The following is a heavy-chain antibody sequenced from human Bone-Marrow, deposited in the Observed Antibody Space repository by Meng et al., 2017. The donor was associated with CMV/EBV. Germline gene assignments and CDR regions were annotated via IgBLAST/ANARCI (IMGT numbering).Heavy chain of an antibody. CDR3: ARDLGYCGGDCYSGDP. V-gene: IGHV3-20*04. Sequence: GESLKISCAASGFIFDDYDMSWVRQAPGKGLEWVSGIKWNGDGTGYADSVKGRFTISRDNAKNSLYLQMNSLRAEDTAVYYCARDLGYCGGDCYSGDPRGQGTLVTVSS. D-gene: IGHD2-21*01. J-gene: IGHJ5*02. CDR1: GFIFDDYD. CDR2: IKWNGDGT.